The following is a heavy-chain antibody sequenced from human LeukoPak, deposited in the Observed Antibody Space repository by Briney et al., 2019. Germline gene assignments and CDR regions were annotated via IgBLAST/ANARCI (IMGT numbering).Heavy chain of an antibody. V-gene: IGHV1-2*06. CDR3: ARDQGGGQNYNWFDP. Sequence: ASVKVSCKASGYTFTGYYMHWVRQAPGQGLEWMGRINPNSGGTNYAQKFQGRVTMTRDTSISTAYMELSRLRSDDTAVYYCARDQGGGQNYNWFDPWGQGTLVTVPP. CDR1: GYTFTGYY. CDR2: INPNSGGT. D-gene: IGHD1-26*01. J-gene: IGHJ5*02.